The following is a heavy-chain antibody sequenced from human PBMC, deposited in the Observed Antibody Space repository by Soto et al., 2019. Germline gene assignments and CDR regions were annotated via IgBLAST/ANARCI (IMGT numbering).Heavy chain of an antibody. CDR3: ARTIPDCSGGSCYGVIDY. V-gene: IGHV4-31*03. D-gene: IGHD2-15*01. J-gene: IGHJ4*02. CDR1: GGSISSGGYY. CDR2: IYYSGST. Sequence: QVQLQESGPGLVKPSQTLSLTCTVSGGSISSGGYYWSWIRQHPGKGLEWIGYIYYSGSTYYNPSLKSRFTISVDTSKNQFSLKLSSVTAADTAVYYCARTIPDCSGGSCYGVIDYWGQGTLVTVSS.